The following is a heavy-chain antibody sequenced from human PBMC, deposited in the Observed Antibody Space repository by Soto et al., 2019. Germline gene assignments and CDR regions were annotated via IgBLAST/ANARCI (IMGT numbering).Heavy chain of an antibody. CDR2: LSWNGVGI. CDR1: GFTFDDYA. D-gene: IGHD3-22*01. V-gene: IGHV3-9*01. J-gene: IGHJ3*02. Sequence: EVQLVESGGGLVQPGRSLRLSCVASGFTFDDYAMQWVRQAPGKGLEWVSGLSWNGVGIAYADSVKGRFTISRDNAKNSLYLQMTSLRAEDTALYYCAKGLGVTMMGSDAFDIWGQGTMVTVSS. CDR3: AKGLGVTMMGSDAFDI.